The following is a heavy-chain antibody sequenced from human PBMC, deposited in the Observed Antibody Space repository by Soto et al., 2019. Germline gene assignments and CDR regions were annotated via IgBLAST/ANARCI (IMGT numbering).Heavy chain of an antibody. CDR2: IWYDGSNK. D-gene: IGHD3-10*01. CDR3: ARELWFGELFLDYYYYGMDV. Sequence: QVQLVESGGGVVQPGRSLRLSCAASGFTFSSYGMHGVRQAPGKGLEWVAVIWYDGSNKYYADSVKGRFTISRDNSKNTLYLQMNSLRAEDTAVYYCARELWFGELFLDYYYYGMDVWGQGTTVTVSS. J-gene: IGHJ6*02. CDR1: GFTFSSYG. V-gene: IGHV3-33*01.